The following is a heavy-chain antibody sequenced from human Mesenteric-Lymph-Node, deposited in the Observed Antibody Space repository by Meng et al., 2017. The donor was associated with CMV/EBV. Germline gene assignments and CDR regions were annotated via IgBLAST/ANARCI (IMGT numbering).Heavy chain of an antibody. CDR3: ARAGQSDY. J-gene: IGHJ4*02. Sequence: GESLKISCAASGFTFSSYAMHWVRQAPGKGLEWVAVISYDGSNKYYADSVKGRFTISRDNSKNTLYLQMNSLRAEDTAVYYCARAGQSDYWGQGTLVTVSS. CDR2: ISYDGSNK. CDR1: GFTFSSYA. V-gene: IGHV3-30-3*01.